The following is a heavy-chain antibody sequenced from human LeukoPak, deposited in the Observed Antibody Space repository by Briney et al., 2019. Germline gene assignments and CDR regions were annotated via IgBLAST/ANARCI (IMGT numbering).Heavy chain of an antibody. CDR3: ASSIAVAGTRMITARWFNP. CDR1: GYTFTSYA. V-gene: IGHV1-3*01. J-gene: IGHJ5*02. D-gene: IGHD6-19*01. CDR2: INAGNGNT. Sequence: ASVKVSCKASGYTFTSYAMHWVRQAPGQRPEWMGWINAGNGNTKYSQKFQGRVTITRDTSASTAYMELSSLRSEDTAVYYCASSIAVAGTRMITARWFNPWGQGTLVTVSS.